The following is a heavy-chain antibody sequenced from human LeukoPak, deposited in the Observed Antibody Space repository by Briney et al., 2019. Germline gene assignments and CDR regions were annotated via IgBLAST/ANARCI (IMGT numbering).Heavy chain of an antibody. CDR3: ARCGRYSGSGGNFHYYYYYMDV. D-gene: IGHD3-10*01. CDR1: GYTFTSYG. J-gene: IGHJ6*03. Sequence: ASVKVSCKASGYTFTSYGISWVRQAPGQGLEWMAWISAYDDYTFSAEKFQGRVTVTTDTSSGTAYMELRSLRSDDAAVYYCARCGRYSGSGGNFHYYYYYMDVWGRGTAVTISS. V-gene: IGHV1-18*01. CDR2: ISAYDDYT.